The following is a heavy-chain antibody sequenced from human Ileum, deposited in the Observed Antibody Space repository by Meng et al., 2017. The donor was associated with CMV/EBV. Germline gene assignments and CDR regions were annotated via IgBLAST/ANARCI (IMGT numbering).Heavy chain of an antibody. CDR1: GYTFTSYG. V-gene: IGHV1-18*01. CDR3: ARDGTKGVGYSGRFDY. D-gene: IGHD2-8*01. CDR2: ISAYNGNT. Sequence: ASVKVSCKASGYTFTSYGISWVRQAPGQGLEWMGWISAYNGNTNYAQKLQGRVTMTTDTSTSTAYMELRSLRSDDTAVYYCARDGTKGVGYSGRFDYWGQGTLVTVSS. J-gene: IGHJ4*02.